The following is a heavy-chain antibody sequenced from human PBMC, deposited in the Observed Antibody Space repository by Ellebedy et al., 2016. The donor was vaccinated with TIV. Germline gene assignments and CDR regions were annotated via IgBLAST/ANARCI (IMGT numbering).Heavy chain of an antibody. CDR2: IYHSGST. J-gene: IGHJ4*02. Sequence: SETLSLXCAVSGGSISSGGYSWSWIRQPPGKGLEWIGYIYHSGSTYYNPSLKSRVTISVDRSKNQFSLKLSSVTAADTAVYYCARGYEETPRDVYYDSSGYYSPYYFDYWGQGTLVTVSS. D-gene: IGHD3-22*01. V-gene: IGHV4-30-2*01. CDR1: GGSISSGGYS. CDR3: ARGYEETPRDVYYDSSGYYSPYYFDY.